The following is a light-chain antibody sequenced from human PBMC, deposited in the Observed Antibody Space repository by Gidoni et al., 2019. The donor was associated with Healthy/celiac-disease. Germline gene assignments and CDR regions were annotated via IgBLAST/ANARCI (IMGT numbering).Light chain of an antibody. J-gene: IGLJ2*01. Sequence: QSALTHPPSAYGSPGQSVTISCTGTSSDVGGYNYVAWYQQHPGNAPKRMIYEVSNRPEGVPDRFSGSKSGNTASLTVAGLQAEDEADYYCSSYAGSNNFVVFGGGTKLTVL. CDR3: SSYAGSNNFVV. V-gene: IGLV2-8*01. CDR1: SSDVGGYNY. CDR2: EVS.